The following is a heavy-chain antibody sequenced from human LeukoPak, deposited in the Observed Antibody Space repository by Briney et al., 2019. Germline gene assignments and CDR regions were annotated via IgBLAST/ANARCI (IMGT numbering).Heavy chain of an antibody. CDR3: AKDLGYCTNGVCQYYYYGMDV. J-gene: IGHJ6*02. D-gene: IGHD2-8*01. CDR1: GFTFSSYG. V-gene: IGHV3-30*18. Sequence: GGSLRLSCAAPGFTFSSYGMHWVRQAPGKGLEWVAVISYDGSNKYYADSVKGRFTISRDNSKNTLYLQMNSLRAEDTAVYYCAKDLGYCTNGVCQYYYYGMDVWGQGTTVTVSS. CDR2: ISYDGSNK.